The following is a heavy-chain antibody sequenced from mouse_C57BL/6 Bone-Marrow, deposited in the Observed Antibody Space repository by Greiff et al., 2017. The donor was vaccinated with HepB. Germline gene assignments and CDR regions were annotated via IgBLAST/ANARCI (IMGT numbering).Heavy chain of an antibody. CDR1: GYTFTSYW. CDR2: IYPSDSET. D-gene: IGHD1-1*01. Sequence: QVQLQQPGAELVRPGSSVKLSCKASGYTFTSYWMDWVKQRPGQGLEWIGNIYPSDSETHYNQKFKDKATLTVDKSSSTAYMQLSSLTSEDSAVYYCARNCYYVYWYFDVWGTGTTVTVSS. V-gene: IGHV1-61*01. J-gene: IGHJ1*03. CDR3: ARNCYYVYWYFDV.